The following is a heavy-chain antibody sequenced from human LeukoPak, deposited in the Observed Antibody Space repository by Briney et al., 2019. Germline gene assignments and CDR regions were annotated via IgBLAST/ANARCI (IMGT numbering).Heavy chain of an antibody. CDR3: TTNSHSRYDHDY. CDR2: IKSKTDGGTK. D-gene: IGHD5-12*01. V-gene: IGHV3-15*01. CDR1: GFTFSNAW. Sequence: GGSLRLSCAVSGFTFSNAWMSWGRQAPGKGMEWVGRIKSKTDGGTKDYAAHVRGRFTRAREDKKKKLYLQMNSLKTEDTSVYYCTTNSHSRYDHDYWGQGTLVTVSS. J-gene: IGHJ4*02.